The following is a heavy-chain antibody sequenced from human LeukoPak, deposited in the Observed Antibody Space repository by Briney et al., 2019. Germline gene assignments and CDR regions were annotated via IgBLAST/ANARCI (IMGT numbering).Heavy chain of an antibody. D-gene: IGHD1-26*01. J-gene: IGHJ4*02. CDR2: ISWNSGSI. CDR3: AKDGSAGAGLDY. V-gene: IGHV3-9*01. CDR1: GFTFDDYA. Sequence: PGGSLRLSCAASGFTFDDYAMHWVRQAPGKGLEWVSGISWNSGSIGYADSVKGRFTISRDNAKNSLYLQMNSLRAEDTALYYCAKDGSAGAGLDYWGQGTLVTVSS.